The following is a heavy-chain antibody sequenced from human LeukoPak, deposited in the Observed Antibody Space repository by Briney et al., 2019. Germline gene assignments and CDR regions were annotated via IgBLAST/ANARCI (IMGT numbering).Heavy chain of an antibody. CDR1: GLTVSPSW. D-gene: IGHD3-22*01. CDR3: ARHIGTTSSGYYPY. Sequence: GGSLRLSCSASGLTVSPSWMHWVRQAPGKGLGLVLRINSDGSSTTYADSVKGRLTISRDNTKNTVYLQMNILRAEDTAVYNCARHIGTTSSGYYPYWGQGTLVTVSS. CDR2: INSDGSST. V-gene: IGHV3-74*01. J-gene: IGHJ4*02.